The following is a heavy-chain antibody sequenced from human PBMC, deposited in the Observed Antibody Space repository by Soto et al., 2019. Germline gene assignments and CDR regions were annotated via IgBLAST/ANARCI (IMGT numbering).Heavy chain of an antibody. Sequence: QVQLVESGGGVVQPGRSLRLSCAASGFTFSSYGMHWVRQAPGKGLEWVAVIWYDGSNKYYADSVKGRFTISRDNSKNTLYLQMNSLRAEDTAVYYCARDRYDSSGYSPDDYWGQGTLVTVSS. CDR3: ARDRYDSSGYSPDDY. J-gene: IGHJ4*02. CDR2: IWYDGSNK. CDR1: GFTFSSYG. D-gene: IGHD3-22*01. V-gene: IGHV3-33*01.